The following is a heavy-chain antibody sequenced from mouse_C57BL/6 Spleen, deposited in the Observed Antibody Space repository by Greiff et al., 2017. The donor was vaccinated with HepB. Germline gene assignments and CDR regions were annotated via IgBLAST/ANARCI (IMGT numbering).Heavy chain of an antibody. CDR3: ARSEYYGSSLYYFDY. D-gene: IGHD1-1*01. V-gene: IGHV1-81*01. J-gene: IGHJ2*01. CDR1: GYTFTSYG. CDR2: IYPRSGNT. Sequence: VQGVESGAELARPGASVKLSCKASGYTFTSYGISWVKQRTGQGLEWIGEIYPRSGNTYYNEKFKGKATLTADKSSSTAYMELRSLTSEDSAVYFCARSEYYGSSLYYFDYWGQGTTLTVSS.